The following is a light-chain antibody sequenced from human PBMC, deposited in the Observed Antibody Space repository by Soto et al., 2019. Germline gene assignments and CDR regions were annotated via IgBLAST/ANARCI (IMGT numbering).Light chain of an antibody. V-gene: IGLV2-14*01. CDR2: EVT. CDR1: SSDVGASKY. J-gene: IGLJ1*01. Sequence: QSVLTQPASVSGYPGQSITVSCTGTSSDVGASKYVSWYQHHPGEAPKLILYEVTYRPSGVSNRFSGAKSANTAFLTVSGLRAEDEADYYCSSKTSSGTLYVFGPGTKVTVL. CDR3: SSKTSSGTLYV.